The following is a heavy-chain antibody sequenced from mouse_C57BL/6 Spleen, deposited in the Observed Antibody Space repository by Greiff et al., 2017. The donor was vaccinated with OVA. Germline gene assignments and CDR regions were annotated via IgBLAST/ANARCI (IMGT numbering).Heavy chain of an antibody. V-gene: IGHV1-64*01. D-gene: IGHD2-5*01. CDR3: ARPRYSNYNYFDY. CDR2: IHPNSGST. J-gene: IGHJ2*01. Sequence: QVQLQQPGAELVKPGASVKLSCKASGYTFTSYWMHWVKQRPGQGLEWIGMIHPNSGSTNYNEKFKSKATLTVDKSSSTAYMQLSSLTSEDSAVYYCARPRYSNYNYFDYWGQGTTLTVSS. CDR1: GYTFTSYW.